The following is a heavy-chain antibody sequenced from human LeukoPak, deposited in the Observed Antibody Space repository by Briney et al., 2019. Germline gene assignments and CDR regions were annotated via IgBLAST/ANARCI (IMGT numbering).Heavy chain of an antibody. Sequence: GGSLRLSCTASGFTFINYSMNWVRQAPGKGLEWVSYISSSGSTIYYADSVKGRFTISRDNAKNSLYLQMNSLRAEDTALYYCAREGGYYFDYWGQGTLVTVSS. D-gene: IGHD3-16*01. V-gene: IGHV3-48*04. CDR1: GFTFINYS. CDR3: AREGGYYFDY. J-gene: IGHJ4*02. CDR2: ISSSGSTI.